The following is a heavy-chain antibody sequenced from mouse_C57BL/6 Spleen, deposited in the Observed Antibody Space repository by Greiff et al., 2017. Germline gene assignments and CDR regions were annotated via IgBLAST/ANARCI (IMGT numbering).Heavy chain of an antibody. Sequence: EVMLVESGGGLVQPGGSLSLSCAASGFTFTDYYMSWVRQPPGKALEWLGFIRNKANGYTTEYSASVKGRFTISSDNYQSILYLQMNALRAEDSATYYCARGDGYYDWYVEVWGTGTTVTVSS. CDR3: ARGDGYYDWYVEV. CDR2: IRNKANGYTT. J-gene: IGHJ1*03. CDR1: GFTFTDYY. V-gene: IGHV7-3*01. D-gene: IGHD2-3*01.